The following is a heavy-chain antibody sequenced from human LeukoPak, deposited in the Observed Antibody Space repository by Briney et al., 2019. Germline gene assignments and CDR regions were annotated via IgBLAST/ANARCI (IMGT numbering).Heavy chain of an antibody. J-gene: IGHJ3*02. V-gene: IGHV3-30*03. CDR1: GFTFSSYG. Sequence: GGSLRLSCAASGFTFSSYGMHWVRQAPGKGLEWVAVISYDGSNKYYADSVKGRFTISRDNSKNTLYLQMNSLRAEDTAVYYCTRGGSPPEALGDAFDMWGQGTMVTVSS. CDR3: TRGGSPPEALGDAFDM. CDR2: ISYDGSNK. D-gene: IGHD1-26*01.